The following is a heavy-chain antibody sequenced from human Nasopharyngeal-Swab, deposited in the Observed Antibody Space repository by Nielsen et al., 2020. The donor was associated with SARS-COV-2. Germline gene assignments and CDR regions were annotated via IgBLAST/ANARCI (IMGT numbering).Heavy chain of an antibody. D-gene: IGHD2-15*01. CDR1: GGSFSDYY. V-gene: IGHV4-34*01. Sequence: SETLSLTCGVYGGSFSDYYWSWIRQSPGKGLEWIGEINHGGTTNYNPSLKSRVIMSVDTSKNQFSLKLSSVTAADTAVYYCARKGGYCSGGSCYRYGAFDIWGQGTMVTVSS. CDR3: ARKGGYCSGGSCYRYGAFDI. J-gene: IGHJ3*02. CDR2: INHGGTT.